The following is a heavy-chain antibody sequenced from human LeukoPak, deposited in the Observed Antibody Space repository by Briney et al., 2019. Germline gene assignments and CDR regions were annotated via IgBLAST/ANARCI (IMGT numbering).Heavy chain of an antibody. CDR3: ARAGPSYYYYYGMDV. V-gene: IGHV1-46*01. J-gene: IGHJ6*02. CDR1: GYTFTSYY. CDR2: INPSGGST. Sequence: ASVKVSCKASGYTFTSYYMHWVRQAPGQGLEWMGIINPSGGSTSYAQKFQDRVTMTRDTSTSTVYMELSSLRSEDTAVYCCARAGPSYYYYYGMDVWGQGTTVTVSS.